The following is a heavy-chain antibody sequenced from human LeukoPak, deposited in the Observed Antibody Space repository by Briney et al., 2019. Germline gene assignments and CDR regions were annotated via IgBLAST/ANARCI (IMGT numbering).Heavy chain of an antibody. CDR3: ASVMGRAWYGPPDY. J-gene: IGHJ4*02. V-gene: IGHV3-33*01. CDR1: GFIFSNYG. D-gene: IGHD6-13*01. CDR2: IWNDGSET. Sequence: PGGSLRLSCAASGFIFSNYGLHWVRQAPGKRLEWVAVIWNDGSETFHADSVKGRFRIARDNSKNTLYLQMNSLRAEATAVYFCASVMGRAWYGPPDYWGQGTLVTVSS.